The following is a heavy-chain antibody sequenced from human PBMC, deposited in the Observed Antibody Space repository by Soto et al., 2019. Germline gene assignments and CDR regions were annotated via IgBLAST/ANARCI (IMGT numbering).Heavy chain of an antibody. CDR3: ARHQDGGYDILTGYYVSYYFDY. J-gene: IGHJ4*02. D-gene: IGHD3-9*01. CDR1: GGSISSSSYY. V-gene: IGHV4-39*01. CDR2: IYYSGST. Sequence: QLQLQESGPGLVKPSETLSLTCTVSGGSISSSSYYWGWIRQPPGKGLEWIGSIYYSGSTYYNPSLKSRVTISVDTSKNQFSLKLCSVTAADTAVYYCARHQDGGYDILTGYYVSYYFDYWGQGTLVTVSS.